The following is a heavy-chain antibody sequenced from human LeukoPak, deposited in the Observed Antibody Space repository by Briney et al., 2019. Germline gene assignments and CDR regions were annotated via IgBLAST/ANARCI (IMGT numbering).Heavy chain of an antibody. V-gene: IGHV1-8*03. D-gene: IGHD5-12*01. Sequence: ASVTVSCKASGYTFTSYDINWVRQATGQGLEWMGWMNPNSGSTGYAQKFQGRVTITRNTSISTAYMELSGLRSEDTAMYYCARGRSTGYPYYFEYWGQGTLVTVSS. CDR3: ARGRSTGYPYYFEY. CDR1: GYTFTSYD. CDR2: MNPNSGST. J-gene: IGHJ4*02.